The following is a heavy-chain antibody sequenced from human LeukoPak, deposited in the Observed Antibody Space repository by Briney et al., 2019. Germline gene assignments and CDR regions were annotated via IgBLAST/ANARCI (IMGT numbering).Heavy chain of an antibody. CDR1: GYSFTNYW. CDR3: ARAWNFDY. CDR2: INPSDSDT. D-gene: IGHD1-1*01. V-gene: IGHV5-51*01. J-gene: IGHJ4*02. Sequence: GESLKISCKGSGYSFTNYWIAWVRQLPGRGLEWMVIINPSDSDTRYSPSFQGQVTISADKSISTAYLQWSSLKASDSAMYYCARAWNFDYWGQGTLVTVSS.